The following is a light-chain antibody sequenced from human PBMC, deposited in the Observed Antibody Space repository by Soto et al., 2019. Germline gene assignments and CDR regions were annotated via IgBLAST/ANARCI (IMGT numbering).Light chain of an antibody. V-gene: IGKV3D-15*01. CDR1: QSVSSN. Sequence: EIVMTQSPATLSVSPGERATLSCRASQSVSSNLAWYQQKPDQAPRLLIYGASTRASGIQARFSGSGSGNEFPLTISSMQSEDFAVYYCLQYNNWPFTFGPGTKVDIQ. CDR3: LQYNNWPFT. CDR2: GAS. J-gene: IGKJ3*01.